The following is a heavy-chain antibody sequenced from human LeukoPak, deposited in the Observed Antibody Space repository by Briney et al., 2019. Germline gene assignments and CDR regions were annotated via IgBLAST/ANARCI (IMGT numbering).Heavy chain of an antibody. V-gene: IGHV4-59*01. CDR1: GGSISYYY. CDR3: ARVSCSSTSCPRRDALDV. CDR2: TYYSGST. Sequence: SETLSLTCTVSGGSISYYYWSWIRQPPGKGLEWIGYTYYSGSTNYNPSLKSRVTISVDTSKNQFFLNLSSVTTADTAVYYCARVSCSSTSCPRRDALDVWGQGTMVTVSS. D-gene: IGHD2-2*01. J-gene: IGHJ3*01.